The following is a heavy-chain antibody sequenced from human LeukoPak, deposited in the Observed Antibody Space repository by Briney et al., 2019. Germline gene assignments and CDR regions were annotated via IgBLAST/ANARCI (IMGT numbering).Heavy chain of an antibody. CDR3: AKAIVGPFARVNFDY. V-gene: IGHV3-9*01. Sequence: QTGGSLRLSCAASGFTFDDYAMHWVRQAPGKGLEWVSGISWNSGSIGYADSVKGRFTISRDNAKNSLYLQMNSLRAEDTALYYCAKAIVGPFARVNFDYWGQGTLVTVSS. J-gene: IGHJ4*02. D-gene: IGHD1-26*01. CDR1: GFTFDDYA. CDR2: ISWNSGSI.